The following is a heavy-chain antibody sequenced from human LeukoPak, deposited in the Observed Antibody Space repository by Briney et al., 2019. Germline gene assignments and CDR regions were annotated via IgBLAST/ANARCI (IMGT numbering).Heavy chain of an antibody. D-gene: IGHD1-26*01. J-gene: IGHJ4*02. CDR3: ARFRSWAGILGISSPYFDS. Sequence: PGGSLRLSCAASGFTFDDYAIHWVRQAPGKGLEWVSLISGDGSSTYYADSVKGRFTISRDNSKNTVFLEMNSLSGEDTAVYYCARFRSWAGILGISSPYFDSWGQGTLVTVSS. V-gene: IGHV3-43*02. CDR1: GFTFDDYA. CDR2: ISGDGSST.